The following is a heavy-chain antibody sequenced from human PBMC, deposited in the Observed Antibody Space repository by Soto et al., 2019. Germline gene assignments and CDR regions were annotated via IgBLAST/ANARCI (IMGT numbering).Heavy chain of an antibody. CDR3: ARHVPAAGYYYGMDV. Sequence: QVQLVQSGAEVKKPGSSVKVSCKASGGTFSSYAISWVRQAPGQGLEWMGGIIPIFGTANYAQKFQGRVTMTADDSPGTASLELGSRRSEDTAVSYCARHVPAAGYYYGMDVWGQGTTVPVSS. V-gene: IGHV1-69*12. CDR1: GGTFSSYA. CDR2: IIPIFGTA. D-gene: IGHD2-2*01. J-gene: IGHJ6*02.